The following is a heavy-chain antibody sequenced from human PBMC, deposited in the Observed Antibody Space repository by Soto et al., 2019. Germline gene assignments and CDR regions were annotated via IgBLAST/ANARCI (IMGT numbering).Heavy chain of an antibody. D-gene: IGHD3-22*01. Sequence: GGSLRLSCAASGFTFSSYSMNWVRQAPGKGLEWVSSISSSSSYIYYADSVKGRFTISRDNAKNSLYLQMNSLRAEDTAVYYCARDYYYDSSGYYVRVPGYWGQGTLVTVSS. CDR2: ISSSSSYI. CDR1: GFTFSSYS. J-gene: IGHJ4*02. V-gene: IGHV3-21*01. CDR3: ARDYYYDSSGYYVRVPGY.